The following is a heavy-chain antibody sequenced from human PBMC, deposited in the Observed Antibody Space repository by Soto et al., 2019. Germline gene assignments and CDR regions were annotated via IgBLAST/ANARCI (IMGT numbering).Heavy chain of an antibody. J-gene: IGHJ4*02. CDR2: MNPNSGNT. CDR1: GYTFTSYD. Sequence: GASVKVSCKASGYTFTSYDINWVRQATGQGLEWMGWMNPNSGNTGYAQKFQGRVTMTRNTSISTAYMELSSLRSEDTAVYYCAKAGYYDYVWGSYRPPFDYWGQGTLVTV. V-gene: IGHV1-8*01. D-gene: IGHD3-16*02. CDR3: AKAGYYDYVWGSYRPPFDY.